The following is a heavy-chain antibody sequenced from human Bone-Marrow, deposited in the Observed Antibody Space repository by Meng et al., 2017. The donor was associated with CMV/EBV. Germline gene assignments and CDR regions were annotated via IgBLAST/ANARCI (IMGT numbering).Heavy chain of an antibody. Sequence: SVKVSCKASGGTFSSYAISWVRQAPGQGLEWMGGIIPIFGTANYAQKFQGRVTITTDESTSTAYMELSSLRSEDTAVYYCATGPTAGGGIKNFDYWGRGTLVTVSS. D-gene: IGHD3-10*01. J-gene: IGHJ4*02. CDR2: IIPIFGTA. V-gene: IGHV1-69*05. CDR3: ATGPTAGGGIKNFDY. CDR1: GGTFSSYA.